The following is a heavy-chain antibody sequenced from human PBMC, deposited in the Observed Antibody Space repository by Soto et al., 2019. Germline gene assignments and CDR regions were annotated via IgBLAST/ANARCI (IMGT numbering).Heavy chain of an antibody. CDR3: ERAPQYGSGYYFSGLGDI. Sequence: SVKVSCKASGYTLTSYGFNGVRQPPGQVLEWVGCISTYNGDTLFARRLQDSVTMTTDTSTNTAYMELRSLRSDDTAVYYCERAPQYGSGYYFSGLGDIWGQGTMVTV. D-gene: IGHD3-22*01. V-gene: IGHV1-18*01. J-gene: IGHJ3*02. CDR2: ISTYNGDT. CDR1: GYTLTSYG.